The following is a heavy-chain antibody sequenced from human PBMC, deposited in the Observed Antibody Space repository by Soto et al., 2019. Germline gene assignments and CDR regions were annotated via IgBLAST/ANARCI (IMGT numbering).Heavy chain of an antibody. CDR1: GYTFSDYY. V-gene: IGHV1-2*02. CDR2: INPNSGGT. D-gene: IGHD5-12*01. Sequence: ASVKVSCKASGYTFSDYYMHWVRQAPGQGLEWMGWINPNSGGTYHAQNFQGRVTMTRDTSTTTAYMELASLRSDDTAVYYCARGGGRGYNELDPWGHGTLVTVSS. J-gene: IGHJ5*02. CDR3: ARGGGRGYNELDP.